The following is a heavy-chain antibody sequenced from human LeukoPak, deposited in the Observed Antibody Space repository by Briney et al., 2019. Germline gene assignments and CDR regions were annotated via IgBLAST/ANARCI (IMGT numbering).Heavy chain of an antibody. D-gene: IGHD4-17*01. Sequence: PGGSLRLSCAASGFTFSSYAMHWVRQAPGKGLEWVAVISYDGSNKYYADSVKGRFTISRDNTQSSVYLQMNDLRAADTAVYYCARGHVNDYGDYFDTFEIWGQGTMVTVSS. CDR3: ARGHVNDYGDYFDTFEI. J-gene: IGHJ3*02. V-gene: IGHV3-30-3*01. CDR1: GFTFSSYA. CDR2: ISYDGSNK.